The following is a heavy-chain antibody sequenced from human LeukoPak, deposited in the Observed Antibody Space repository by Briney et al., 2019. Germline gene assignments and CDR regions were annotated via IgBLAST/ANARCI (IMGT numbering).Heavy chain of an antibody. CDR3: ARESGYCTNGVCLDYGMDV. Sequence: GRSLRLSCAASGFTFSSYAMHWVRQAPGKGLEWVAVISYDGSNKYYADSVKGRFTISRDNSKNTLYLQMNSLRAEDTAVYYCARESGYCTNGVCLDYGMDVWGQGTTVTVSS. CDR2: ISYDGSNK. V-gene: IGHV3-30-3*01. D-gene: IGHD2-8*01. J-gene: IGHJ6*02. CDR1: GFTFSSYA.